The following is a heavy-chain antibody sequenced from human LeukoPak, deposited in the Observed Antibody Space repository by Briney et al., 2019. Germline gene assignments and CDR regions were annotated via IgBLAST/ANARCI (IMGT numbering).Heavy chain of an antibody. J-gene: IGHJ6*02. CDR2: FDPEDGET. Sequence: ASVKVSCKASGYTFTSYYMHWVRQAPGKGLEWMGGFDPEDGETIYAQKFQGRVTMTEDTSTDTAYMELSSLRSEDTAVYYCATDSDGMDVWGQGTTVTVSS. V-gene: IGHV1-24*01. CDR3: ATDSDGMDV. CDR1: GYTFTSYY.